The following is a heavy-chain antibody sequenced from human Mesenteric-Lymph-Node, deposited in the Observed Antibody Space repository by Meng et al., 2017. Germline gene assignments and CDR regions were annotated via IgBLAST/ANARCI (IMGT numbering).Heavy chain of an antibody. CDR3: ARGNEYSSSPWFDP. CDR2: IYYSGST. CDR1: GDSISGNSYY. J-gene: IGHJ5*02. D-gene: IGHD6-6*01. Sequence: QLQLQESGPRLVRPSETLSLTCRFSGDSISGNSYYWGWIRQPPGKGLEWIGSIYYSGSTYYNPSLKSRLTISVDTSMNRFSLKLRFVTAADTAVYYCARGNEYSSSPWFDPWGQGTLVTVSS. V-gene: IGHV4-39*01.